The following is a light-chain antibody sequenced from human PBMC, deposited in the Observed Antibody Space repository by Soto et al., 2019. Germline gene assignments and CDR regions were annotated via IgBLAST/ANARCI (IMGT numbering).Light chain of an antibody. J-gene: IGKJ1*01. V-gene: IGKV1-5*01. CDR1: QSVSGW. Sequence: DIQMTQSPSTLSASVGDTVTVTCRASQSVSGWLAWYQQKPGEAPKLLIHAASSLQSGVPSRFSGSGSGTDFFLTISSLQPEDFAVYYCQHYNSYSEAFGQETK. CDR2: AAS. CDR3: QHYNSYSEA.